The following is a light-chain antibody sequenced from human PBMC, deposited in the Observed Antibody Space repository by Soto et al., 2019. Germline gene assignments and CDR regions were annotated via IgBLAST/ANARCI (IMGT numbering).Light chain of an antibody. V-gene: IGLV1-51*01. J-gene: IGLJ1*01. CDR3: GSWDSSLSAYV. Sequence: SALTQPPSVSAAPGQKVTISCSGSNSNIGGNSVSWYQQLPGTAPKLLIYDDNKRPSGIPDRFSGSKSGTSATLGITGFQTGDEADYYCGSWDSSLSAYVFGTGTKV. CDR2: DDN. CDR1: NSNIGGNS.